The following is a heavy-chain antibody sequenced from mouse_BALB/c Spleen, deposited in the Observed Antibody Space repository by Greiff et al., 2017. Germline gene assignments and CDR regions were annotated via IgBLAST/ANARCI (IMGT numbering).Heavy chain of an antibody. CDR3: GDYGNSYAMDY. J-gene: IGHJ4*01. CDR1: GFNIKDTY. Sequence: VQLQQSGAELVKPGASVKLSCTASGFNIKDTYMHWVKQRPEQGLEWIGRIDPANGNTKYDPKFQGKATITAATSSNTAYLQLSSLTSEDTAVYYCGDYGNSYAMDYWGQGTSVTVSS. D-gene: IGHD2-1*01. CDR2: IDPANGNT. V-gene: IGHV14-3*02.